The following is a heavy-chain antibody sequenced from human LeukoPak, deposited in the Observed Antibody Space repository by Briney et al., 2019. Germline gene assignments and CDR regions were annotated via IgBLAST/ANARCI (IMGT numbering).Heavy chain of an antibody. J-gene: IGHJ4*02. CDR1: GFTFSRYA. Sequence: PGGSLRLSCAASGFTFSRYAMSWVRQAPGKGLEWVSTITGGGGTTYHADSVKGRFTVSRDKSENTLYLQMSSLRAEDTAVYYCARSPSVVADGPYRHLDYWGQGSLVTVSS. D-gene: IGHD6-13*01. CDR2: ITGGGGTT. CDR3: ARSPSVVADGPYRHLDY. V-gene: IGHV3-23*01.